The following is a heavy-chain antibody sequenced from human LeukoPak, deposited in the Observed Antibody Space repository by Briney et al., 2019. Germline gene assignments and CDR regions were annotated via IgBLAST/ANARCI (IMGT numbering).Heavy chain of an antibody. D-gene: IGHD4-17*01. CDR1: GFNFINTW. V-gene: IGHV3-74*01. Sequence: GGSLRLSCAASGFNFINTWMHWVRQAPGKGLVWVARIKNDGSGIIYADSVKGRFTISRDNAKNSLYLQMNSLRAEDTAVYYCARGYGLTTVTSRLSSFDYWGQGTLVTVSS. J-gene: IGHJ4*02. CDR2: IKNDGSGI. CDR3: ARGYGLTTVTSRLSSFDY.